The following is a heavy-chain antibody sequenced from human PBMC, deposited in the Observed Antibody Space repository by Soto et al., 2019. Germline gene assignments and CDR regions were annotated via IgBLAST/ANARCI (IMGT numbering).Heavy chain of an antibody. CDR2: INHSGST. V-gene: IGHV4-34*01. CDR3: ARGSRDCTNCVCYSYFDY. CDR1: GGSFIGYY. J-gene: IGHJ4*01. D-gene: IGHD2-8*01. Sequence: SETLSLTCAVYGGSFIGYYWSWIRQPPGKGLEWIGEINHSGSTNYNPSLKSRVTISVDTSKNQFSLKLSSVTAADTAVYYCARGSRDCTNCVCYSYFDYWGNETLVTLSS.